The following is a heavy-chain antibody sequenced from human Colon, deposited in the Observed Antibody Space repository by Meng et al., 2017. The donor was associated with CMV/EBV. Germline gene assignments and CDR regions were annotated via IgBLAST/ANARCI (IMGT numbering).Heavy chain of an antibody. V-gene: IGHV4-61*02. CDR2: IYTSEGT. Sequence: PVSGGSISGGSYYWSWTRQPAGKGLEWIGRIYTSEGTNYNPSLKSRVTISVDTSKNQFSLKLSSVTAADTAVYYCARDYGDANWFDPWGQGTLVTVSS. CDR3: ARDYGDANWFDP. J-gene: IGHJ5*02. CDR1: GGSISGGSYY. D-gene: IGHD4-17*01.